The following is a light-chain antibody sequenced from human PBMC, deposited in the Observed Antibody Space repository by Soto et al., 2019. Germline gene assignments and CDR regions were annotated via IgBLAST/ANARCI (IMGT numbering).Light chain of an antibody. CDR2: DVS. J-gene: IGLJ1*01. V-gene: IGLV2-14*01. CDR1: NSDVGGYNF. CDR3: SSYATLSTYV. Sequence: QSALTQPASVSGSPGQSLTISCTGTNSDVGGYNFVSWYQQHPGTAPHFMFYDVSSRPSGVSNLFSGSKSGNTSSLTISGLEAEDEADYYCSSYATLSTYVFGTGTKLTVL.